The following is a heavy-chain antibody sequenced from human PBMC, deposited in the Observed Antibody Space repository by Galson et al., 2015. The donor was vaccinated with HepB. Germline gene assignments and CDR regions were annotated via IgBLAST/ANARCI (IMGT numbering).Heavy chain of an antibody. CDR3: ARVPLLFVDAVGYDAFDI. CDR2: TYYRSKWHN. J-gene: IGHJ3*02. V-gene: IGHV6-1*01. Sequence: CAISGDSVSSDSATWNWIRQSPSRGLEWLGRTYYRSKWHNDYALSVKSRISINADTSKNQISLQLNSVSPEDTGVYYCARVPLLFVDAVGYDAFDIWGQGTLVTVSS. CDR1: GDSVSSDSAT. D-gene: IGHD3-22*01.